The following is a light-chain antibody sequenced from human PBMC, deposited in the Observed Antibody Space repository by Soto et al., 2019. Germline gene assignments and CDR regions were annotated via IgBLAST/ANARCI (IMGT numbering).Light chain of an antibody. CDR1: QSVSSSY. CDR3: QQYGSSPRFT. CDR2: GAS. J-gene: IGKJ3*01. Sequence: EIVLTQSPGTLSLSPGERATLSCRASQSVSSSYLAWYQQKPGQAPRLLIYGASSRASGIPDRFSGSGSGTDFTHTISRLEPDDFAVYYCQQYGSSPRFTFGPGTKVDIK. V-gene: IGKV3-20*01.